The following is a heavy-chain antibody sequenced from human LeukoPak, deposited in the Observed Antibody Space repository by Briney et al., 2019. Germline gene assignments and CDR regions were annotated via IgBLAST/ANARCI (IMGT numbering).Heavy chain of an antibody. Sequence: GGSLRLSCAASGFTFDDYSIHWVRQVPGKGLEWVSSISWDSLSIVYSDSVKDRFTISRDNAKNLVFLHMNSLRDEDTAVYYCALAYDFWSGYGRDAFDIWGQGTMVTVSS. D-gene: IGHD3-3*01. J-gene: IGHJ3*02. CDR1: GFTFDDYS. CDR2: ISWDSLSI. V-gene: IGHV3-9*01. CDR3: ALAYDFWSGYGRDAFDI.